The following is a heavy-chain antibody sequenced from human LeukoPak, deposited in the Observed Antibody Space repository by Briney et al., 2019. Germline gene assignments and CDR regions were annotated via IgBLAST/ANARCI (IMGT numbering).Heavy chain of an antibody. D-gene: IGHD5-18*01. J-gene: IGHJ4*02. Sequence: GASVKVSCEASGYTFTDYYMHWVRQAPGQGLEWMGWINPNSGGTNYAQKFQGRVTMTRDTSISTAYMELSRLRSDDTAAYYCARDSFGGYTYGDWGQGTLVTVSS. CDR2: INPNSGGT. CDR1: GYTFTDYY. V-gene: IGHV1-2*02. CDR3: ARDSFGGYTYGD.